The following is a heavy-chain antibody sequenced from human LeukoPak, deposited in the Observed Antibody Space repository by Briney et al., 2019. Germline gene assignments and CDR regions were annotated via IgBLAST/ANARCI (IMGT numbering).Heavy chain of an antibody. J-gene: IGHJ5*02. Sequence: PSGTLSLTCSVSDASIVSYYWSWIRQPPGKGLEWIGYTHVSGNFGYNPSLRSRATVSVDTSKNQFSLKLSSVTAADTAVYYCARDRLDTAMARFDPWGQGTLVTVSS. CDR3: ARDRLDTAMARFDP. CDR1: DASIVSYY. D-gene: IGHD5-18*01. CDR2: THVSGNF. V-gene: IGHV4-59*12.